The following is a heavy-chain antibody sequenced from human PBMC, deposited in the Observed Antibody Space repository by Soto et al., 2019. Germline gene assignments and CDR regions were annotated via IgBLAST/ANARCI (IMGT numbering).Heavy chain of an antibody. CDR1: GFTFSSYA. CDR3: ARAKLYCTNGVCYDYFDY. J-gene: IGHJ4*02. CDR2: ISNSGGSR. Sequence: PGGSLRLSCAASGFTFSSYAMSWVRQTPERGLECVSAISNSGGSRYYADSVKGRFTISRDNSKNTLYLQVNSLRAEDTAVYYCARAKLYCTNGVCYDYFDYWGQGTLVPVSS. V-gene: IGHV3-23*01. D-gene: IGHD2-8*01.